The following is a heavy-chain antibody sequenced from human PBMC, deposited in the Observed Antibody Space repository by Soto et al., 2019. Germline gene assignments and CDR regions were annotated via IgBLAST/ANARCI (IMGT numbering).Heavy chain of an antibody. CDR2: IWYDGSNK. V-gene: IGHV3-33*01. D-gene: IGHD2-2*01. J-gene: IGHJ3*02. CDR3: ARDQGIVVVPAAKDAFDI. CDR1: GFTFSSYG. Sequence: QVQLVESGGGVVQPGRSLRLSCAASGFTFSSYGMHWVRQAPGKGLEWVAVIWYDGSNKYYADSVKGRFIISRDNSKNTLYLQMNSLRAEDTAVYYCARDQGIVVVPAAKDAFDIWGQGTMVTVSS.